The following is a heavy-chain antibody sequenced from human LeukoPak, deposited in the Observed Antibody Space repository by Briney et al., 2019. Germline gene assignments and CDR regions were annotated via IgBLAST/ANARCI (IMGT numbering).Heavy chain of an antibody. Sequence: SETLSLTCAVYGGSFSGYYWSWIRQPPGKGLEWIGEINHSGSTNYNPSLKSRVTISVDTSKNQFSLKLSSVTAADTAVYYCARGGDYSNRYFDYWGQGTLVTVSS. D-gene: IGHD4-4*01. CDR3: ARGGDYSNRYFDY. V-gene: IGHV4-34*01. CDR2: INHSGST. J-gene: IGHJ4*02. CDR1: GGSFSGYY.